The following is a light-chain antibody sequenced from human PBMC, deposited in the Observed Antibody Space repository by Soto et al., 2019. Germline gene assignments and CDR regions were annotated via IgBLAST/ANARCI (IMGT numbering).Light chain of an antibody. CDR2: KAS. V-gene: IGKV1-5*03. CDR1: QSISYW. J-gene: IGKJ4*01. CDR3: QQYSSFS. Sequence: DIPMTQSPSTLSASVGDRVTITCRASQSISYWLAWYQQKPGKAPKLLIYKASTLESGVPSRFSGSGSGTEFTLTISSLQPDDFATYYCQQYSSFSFGGGTKVEIK.